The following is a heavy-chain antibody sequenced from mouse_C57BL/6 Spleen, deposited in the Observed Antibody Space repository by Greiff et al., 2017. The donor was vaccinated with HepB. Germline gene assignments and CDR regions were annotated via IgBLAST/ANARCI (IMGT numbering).Heavy chain of an antibody. Sequence: VQLQQPVDGRVMPRASVKQCSRTSRYTCNSYWMHVVKRRHGQGLEWIGEIDPSDSYTNYNQKLKGKSTLTVDKSSSTAYMQLSSLTSEYSSVYYRPRLLLYAMHYCCEVASAIISS. CDR3: PRLLLYAMHY. J-gene: IGHJ4*01. CDR1: RYTCNSYW. D-gene: IGHD2-1*01. V-gene: IGHV1-69*01. CDR2: IDPSDSYT.